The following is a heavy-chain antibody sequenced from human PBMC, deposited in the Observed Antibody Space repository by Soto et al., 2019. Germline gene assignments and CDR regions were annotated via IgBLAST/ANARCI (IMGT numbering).Heavy chain of an antibody. CDR1: GFTFSSYA. CDR2: ISGSGVTT. CDR3: AKDRVIQLLPIWPDP. D-gene: IGHD2-2*01. J-gene: IGHJ5*02. Sequence: EVQLLESGGGLVQPGGSLRLSCAASGFTFSSYAMNWVRQAPGKGLEWVSGISGSGVTTYYADSVKGRFTISRDNSKNMVFLQVDSLRVDDTAVYYCAKDRVIQLLPIWPDPWGQGTLVTVSS. V-gene: IGHV3-23*01.